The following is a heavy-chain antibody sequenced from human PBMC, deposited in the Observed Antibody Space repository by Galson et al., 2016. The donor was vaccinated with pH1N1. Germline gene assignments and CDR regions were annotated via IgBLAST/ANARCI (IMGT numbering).Heavy chain of an antibody. CDR2: ISSAGWAI. CDR3: ARDLTRRGSLPGYFFDS. D-gene: IGHD2-15*01. Sequence: SLRLSCAASGFSFSNHGMNWVRQAPGKGLEWVSYISSAGWAIHYADSVKGRFTISRDNAKNSLYLQMNSLRAEDTAVYYCARDLTRRGSLPGYFFDSWDQGTLVAVSS. CDR1: GFSFSNHG. J-gene: IGHJ4*02. V-gene: IGHV3-48*04.